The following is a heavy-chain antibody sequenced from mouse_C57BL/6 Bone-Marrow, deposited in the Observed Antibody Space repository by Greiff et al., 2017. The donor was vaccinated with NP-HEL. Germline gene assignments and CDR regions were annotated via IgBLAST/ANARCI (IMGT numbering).Heavy chain of an antibody. D-gene: IGHD1-1*01. CDR3: ARENYYGSSYAMDY. CDR2: IYPRSGNT. V-gene: IGHV1-81*01. CDR1: GYTFTSYG. Sequence: VQLQQSGAELARPGASVKLSCKASGYTFTSYGISWVKQRTGQGLEWIGEIYPRSGNTYYNEKFKGKATLTADKSSSTAYMELRSLTSEDSAVYFWARENYYGSSYAMDYGGQGTSVTVSS. J-gene: IGHJ4*01.